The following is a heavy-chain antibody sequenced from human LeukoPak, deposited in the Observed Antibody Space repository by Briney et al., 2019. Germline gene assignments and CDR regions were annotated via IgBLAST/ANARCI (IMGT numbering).Heavy chain of an antibody. CDR3: ARVDIVAHSFDY. D-gene: IGHD5-12*01. J-gene: IGHJ4*02. CDR1: GFTFSSYS. Sequence: GGSLRLSCAASGFTFSSYSMNWVRQAPGKGLEWVSSISSSRSYIYYADSVKGRFTISRDNAKNSLYLQMNSLRAEDTAVYYCARVDIVAHSFDYWGQGTLVTVSS. V-gene: IGHV3-21*01. CDR2: ISSSRSYI.